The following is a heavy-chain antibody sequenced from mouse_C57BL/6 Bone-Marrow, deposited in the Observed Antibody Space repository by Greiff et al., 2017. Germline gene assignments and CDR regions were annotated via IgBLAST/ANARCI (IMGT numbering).Heavy chain of an antibody. V-gene: IGHV6-6*01. CDR2: IRNKANNHAT. D-gene: IGHD1-1*01. J-gene: IGHJ4*01. Sequence: EVHLVESGGGLVQPGGSMKLSCAASGFTFSDAWMDWVRQSPEKGLEWVAEIRNKANNHATYYAESVKGRFTISRDDSKSSVYLQMNSLRAEDTGIYYCILFPPDYAMDYWGQGTSVTVSS. CDR1: GFTFSDAW. CDR3: ILFPPDYAMDY.